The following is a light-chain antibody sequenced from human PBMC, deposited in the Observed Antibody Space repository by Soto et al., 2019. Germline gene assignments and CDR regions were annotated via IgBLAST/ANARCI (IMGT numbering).Light chain of an antibody. CDR2: EVF. CDR3: CSYGGTYAYV. V-gene: IGLV2-23*02. CDR1: SFDVGSYDL. J-gene: IGLJ1*01. Sequence: QSAVSEQGSVCGSPGQSITISCTGASFDVGSYDLVSWYQQHPGKAPKLLIYEVFKRPSGVFHRFSGSKSGNTASLTISGLQTEDEADYCCCSYGGTYAYVFGTGTKVTVL.